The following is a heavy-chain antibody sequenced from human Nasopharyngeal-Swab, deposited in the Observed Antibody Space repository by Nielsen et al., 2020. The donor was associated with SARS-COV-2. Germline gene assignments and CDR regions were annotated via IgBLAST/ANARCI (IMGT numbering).Heavy chain of an antibody. D-gene: IGHD4-17*01. J-gene: IGHJ5*02. CDR3: ARRDYGYYSGWFDP. V-gene: IGHV5-51*01. CDR2: IYPGDSDT. Sequence: VRQMPGKGLGGMGFIYPGDSDTRYSPSFRGQVTISADKSINTAYLQWSSLKASDTAMYYCARRDYGYYSGWFDPWGQGTLVTVSS.